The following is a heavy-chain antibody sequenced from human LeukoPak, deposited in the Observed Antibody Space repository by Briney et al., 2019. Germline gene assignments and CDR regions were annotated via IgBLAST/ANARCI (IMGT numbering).Heavy chain of an antibody. J-gene: IGHJ4*02. Sequence: GRSLRLSCAASGFTFDYYGIHWVRQAPGKGLGWVSGIIWNSGSIGYADSVKGRFTISRDNAKNSLYLQMNSLRAEDTALYYCAKDAEPTYTYGKIDYWGQGTLVTVSS. D-gene: IGHD5-18*01. CDR3: AKDAEPTYTYGKIDY. CDR1: GFTFDYYG. V-gene: IGHV3-9*01. CDR2: IIWNSGSI.